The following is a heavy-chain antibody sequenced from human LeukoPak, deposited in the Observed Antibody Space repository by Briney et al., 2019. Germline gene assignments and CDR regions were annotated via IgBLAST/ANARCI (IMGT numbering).Heavy chain of an antibody. CDR2: IYYSGST. CDR1: GASIISDTYY. V-gene: IGHV4-39*07. D-gene: IGHD3-22*01. CDR3: ARNFYASSGYYLDDFYFDF. Sequence: PSETLSLTCTVSGASIISDTYYWGWIRQPPGKGLEWIGSIYYSGSTYYSPSLKSRVTMSVDTSTNQFSLKLISVTAADTALYYWARNFYASSGYYLDDFYFDFWGQGTLVTVSS. J-gene: IGHJ4*02.